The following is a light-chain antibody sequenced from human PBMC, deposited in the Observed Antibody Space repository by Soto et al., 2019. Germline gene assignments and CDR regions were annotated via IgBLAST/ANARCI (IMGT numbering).Light chain of an antibody. Sequence: DIQITQSPSSLSASVGYRVTITCRASQSITIWLAWYQQKPGKAPKLLIYKASTLESGVPSRFSGSGSGTEFTLTISSLQPDDFATYYCQQYNTFSRTFGQGTKVDIK. CDR2: KAS. V-gene: IGKV1-5*03. J-gene: IGKJ1*01. CDR3: QQYNTFSRT. CDR1: QSITIW.